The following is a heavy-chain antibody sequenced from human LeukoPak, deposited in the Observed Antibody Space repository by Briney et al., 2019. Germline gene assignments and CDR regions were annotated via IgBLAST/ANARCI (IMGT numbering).Heavy chain of an antibody. Sequence: GGSLRLSCAASGFTFKLYWMHWVRQVPGKRPVWVSRINDDGSDTIYADSVRGRFTISRDDAKNTVYLQMNNLRAEDTAVYYCARGPPYGSRSDFLDSWGQGTQVTVSS. CDR3: ARGPPYGSRSDFLDS. D-gene: IGHD3-10*01. V-gene: IGHV3-74*01. CDR2: INDDGSDT. J-gene: IGHJ5*01. CDR1: GFTFKLYW.